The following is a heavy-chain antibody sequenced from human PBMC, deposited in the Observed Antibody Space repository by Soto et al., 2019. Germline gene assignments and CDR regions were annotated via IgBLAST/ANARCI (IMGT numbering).Heavy chain of an antibody. V-gene: IGHV1-3*01. Sequence: QVQLVQSGAEVKKPGASVKVSCKASGYTFTSYAMHWVRQAPGQRLERMGWINAGNGNTKYSQKFQGRVTITRDTSPSPPYMEISSLRSEDTAGYSCAKEDQMITFGGVIVMTGGGGPYYGKAVWGNGTTVTVSS. CDR1: GYTFTSYA. D-gene: IGHD3-16*02. J-gene: IGHJ6*04. CDR3: AKEDQMITFGGVIVMTGGGGPYYGKAV. CDR2: INAGNGNT.